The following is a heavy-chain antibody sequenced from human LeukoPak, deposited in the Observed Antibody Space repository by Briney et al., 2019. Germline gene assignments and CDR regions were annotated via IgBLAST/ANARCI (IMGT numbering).Heavy chain of an antibody. J-gene: IGHJ5*02. CDR2: IIPIFGTA. V-gene: IGHV1-69*13. Sequence: ASVKVSCKASGGTFSSYAISWVRQAPGQGLEWMGGIIPIFGTANYAQKFQGRVTITADESTSTAYMELSSLRSEDTAVYYCASNRINDYGDYNWFDPWGQGPLVTVS. CDR3: ASNRINDYGDYNWFDP. CDR1: GGTFSSYA. D-gene: IGHD4-17*01.